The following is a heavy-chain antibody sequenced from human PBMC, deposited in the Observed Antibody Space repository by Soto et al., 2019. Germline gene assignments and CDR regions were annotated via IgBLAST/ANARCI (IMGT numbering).Heavy chain of an antibody. CDR3: ASPYMYSSGLYFYGMDV. V-gene: IGHV3-74*01. J-gene: IGHJ6*02. Sequence: PGGSLRLSCAASGFTFSSYWMHWVRQAPGKGLVWVSRINSDGNSTSYADSVKGRFTISRDNAKNTVYLQINSLRAEDTAVYYCASPYMYSSGLYFYGMDVWGQGTTVTVSS. CDR1: GFTFSSYW. CDR2: INSDGNST. D-gene: IGHD6-19*01.